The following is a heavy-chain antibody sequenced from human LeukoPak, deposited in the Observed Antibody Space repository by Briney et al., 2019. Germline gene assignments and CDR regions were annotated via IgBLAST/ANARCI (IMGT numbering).Heavy chain of an antibody. J-gene: IGHJ6*04. CDR2: IIPIFGTA. Sequence: GSSVKVSCKASGGTFSSYAISWVRQAPGQGLEWMGGIIPIFGTANYAQKFQGRVTITADKSTSTAYMELSSLRSEDTAVYYCARENNYYDSSGYYWFDPWGKGTTVTVSS. D-gene: IGHD3-22*01. V-gene: IGHV1-69*06. CDR1: GGTFSSYA. CDR3: ARENNYYDSSGYYWFDP.